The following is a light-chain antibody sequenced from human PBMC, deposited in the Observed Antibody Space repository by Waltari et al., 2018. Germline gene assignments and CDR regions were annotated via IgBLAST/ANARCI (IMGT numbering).Light chain of an antibody. CDR1: GSNIGDNY. V-gene: IGLV1-47*01. CDR2: RDD. Sequence: QSVLTQPPSASGTPGQRVTISCSGSGSNIGDNYVYWYHQLPGMAPKLLIYRDDERPSGVPDRVSGSKSGTSASLAISGLRSEDAGDYYCAAWDDSLSGRVFGGGTKLTVL. CDR3: AAWDDSLSGRV. J-gene: IGLJ3*02.